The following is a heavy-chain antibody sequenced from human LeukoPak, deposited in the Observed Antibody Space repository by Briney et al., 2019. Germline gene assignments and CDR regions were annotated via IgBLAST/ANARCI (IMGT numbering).Heavy chain of an antibody. J-gene: IGHJ4*02. V-gene: IGHV4-59*08. CDR1: GGSISSYY. Sequence: SETLSLTCTVSGGSISSYYWSWIRQPPGKGLEWIGYIYYSGSTNYNPSLKSRVTISVDTSKNQFSLKLSPATAADTAVYYCARTYYDILTGWYYFDYWGQGTLVTVSS. CDR2: IYYSGST. CDR3: ARTYYDILTGWYYFDY. D-gene: IGHD3-9*01.